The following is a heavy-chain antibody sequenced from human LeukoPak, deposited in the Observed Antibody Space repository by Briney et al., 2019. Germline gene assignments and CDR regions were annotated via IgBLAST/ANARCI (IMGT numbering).Heavy chain of an antibody. CDR3: AKDGNWARFEN. J-gene: IGHJ4*02. CDR1: GFAFSNYG. CDR2: ITGSGGTT. Sequence: GGSLRLSCAASGFAFSNYGMNRVRQAPGKGLEWVSGITGSGGTTYYADSVKGRFTISRDNSKNTLYLQMNSPRAEDTAAYYCAKDGNWARFENWGQGTLVTVSS. D-gene: IGHD7-27*01. V-gene: IGHV3-23*01.